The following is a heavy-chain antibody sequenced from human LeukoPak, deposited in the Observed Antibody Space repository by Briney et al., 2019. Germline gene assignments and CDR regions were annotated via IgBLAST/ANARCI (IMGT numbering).Heavy chain of an antibody. CDR2: IGVYSGTT. CDR3: ARDQSMAGLFDY. D-gene: IGHD6-19*01. J-gene: IGHJ4*02. CDR1: NYIFTSYG. Sequence: GASVEVSCKASNYIFTSYGISWVRQAPGQGLEWMGWIGVYSGTTNYAQKLQGRVTMTTDTSTNTAYMELRSLRSDDTAVYYCARDQSMAGLFDYWGQGTLVTVSS. V-gene: IGHV1-18*04.